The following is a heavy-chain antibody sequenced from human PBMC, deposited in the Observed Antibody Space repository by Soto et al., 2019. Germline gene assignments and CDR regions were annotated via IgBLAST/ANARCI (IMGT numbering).Heavy chain of an antibody. CDR1: GDSVSSNSAA. J-gene: IGHJ5*02. V-gene: IGHV6-1*01. Sequence: PSQTLSLTCAISGDSVSSNSAAWNWIRQSPSRSLEWLGRTYYRSMWYNDYAVSVKSRITINPDTSKNQFSLQLNSVTPEDTAVYYCARSGYYGSGSYYRGTNWFDPWGQGTLVTVSS. D-gene: IGHD3-10*01. CDR3: ARSGYYGSGSYYRGTNWFDP. CDR2: TYYRSMWYN.